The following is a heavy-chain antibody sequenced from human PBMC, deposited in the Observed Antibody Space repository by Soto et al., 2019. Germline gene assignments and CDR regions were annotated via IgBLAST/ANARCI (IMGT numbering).Heavy chain of an antibody. J-gene: IGHJ4*02. Sequence: GGSLRLSCAASGFTVSSNYMSWVRQAPGKGLEWVSVIYSGGSTYYADSVKGRFTISRDSSKNTLYLQMNSLRAEGTAVYYCASQYYYDNSGYYYFDYWGQGTRVTVS. CDR1: GFTVSSNY. D-gene: IGHD3-22*01. V-gene: IGHV3-53*01. CDR3: ASQYYYDNSGYYYFDY. CDR2: IYSGGST.